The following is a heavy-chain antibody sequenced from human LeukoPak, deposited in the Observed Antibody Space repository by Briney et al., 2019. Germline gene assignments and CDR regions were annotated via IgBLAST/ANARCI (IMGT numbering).Heavy chain of an antibody. CDR3: ASREDSYGYFDY. D-gene: IGHD5-18*01. J-gene: IGHJ4*02. V-gene: IGHV1-46*03. CDR2: INPSGGST. CDR1: GGTFSSYA. Sequence: ASVTVSCKASGGTFSSYAISWVRQAPGQGLEWMGIINPSGGSTSYAQKFQGRVTMTRDTSTSTVYMELSSLRSEDTAVYYCASREDSYGYFDYWGQGTLVAVSS.